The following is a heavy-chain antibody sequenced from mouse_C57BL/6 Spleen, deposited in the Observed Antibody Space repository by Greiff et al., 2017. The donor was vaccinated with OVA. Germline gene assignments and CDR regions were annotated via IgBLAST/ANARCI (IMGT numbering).Heavy chain of an antibody. D-gene: IGHD2-1*01. CDR2: LRNKANGYTT. Sequence: EVQRVASGGGLVQPGGSLSLSCAASGFTFTDYYMSWVRQPPGKALEWLGFLRNKANGYTTEYSASVQGRFTISRDNSQSILYLQMNALRAEDSATYYCARYTYGNFAYWGQGTLVTVSA. CDR1: GFTFTDYY. J-gene: IGHJ3*01. V-gene: IGHV7-3*01. CDR3: ARYTYGNFAY.